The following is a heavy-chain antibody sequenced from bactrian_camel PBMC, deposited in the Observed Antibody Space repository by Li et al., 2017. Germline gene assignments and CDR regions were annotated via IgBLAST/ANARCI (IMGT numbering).Heavy chain of an antibody. D-gene: IGHD3*01. CDR2: IDTGDGST. CDR3: ATTGDRVCGLLLRYFHY. V-gene: IGHV3S1*01. J-gene: IGHJ4*01. CDR1: GYTSFIDC. Sequence: HVQLVESGGGSVQAGGSLKLSCTYSGYTSFIDCMGWFRQAPGREREGVAAIDTGDGSTYYLNSVEGRFTISHDNAKNTLYLQMNSLKPEDSAMYYCATTGDRVCGLLLRYFHYWGQGTQVTVS.